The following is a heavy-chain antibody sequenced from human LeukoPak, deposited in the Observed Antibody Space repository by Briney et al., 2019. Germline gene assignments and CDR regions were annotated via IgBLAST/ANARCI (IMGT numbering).Heavy chain of an antibody. CDR3: AKDGGEYYDSSGYSFDY. J-gene: IGHJ4*02. CDR1: GFTFSSYG. V-gene: IGHV3-30*02. D-gene: IGHD3-22*01. CDR2: IRYEGSNK. Sequence: PGGSLRLSCAASGFTFSSYGMHWVRQAPGKGLEWVAFIRYEGSNKYYADSVKGRFTISRDNSKNTLYLQMNSLRAEDRAVYYCAKDGGEYYDSSGYSFDYWGQGTLVTVS.